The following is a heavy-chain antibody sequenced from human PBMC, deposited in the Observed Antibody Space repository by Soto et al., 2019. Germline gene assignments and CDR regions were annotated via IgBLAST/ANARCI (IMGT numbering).Heavy chain of an antibody. D-gene: IGHD3-22*01. Sequence: QVQLVESGGGVVQPGRSLRLSCAASGFTFSSYGMHWVRQAPGKGLEWVAVIWYDGSNKYYADSVKGRFTISRDNSKNTLYLQMNSLRAEDTAVYYCARDKGDYYDSSGYNDYWCQGTLVTVSS. J-gene: IGHJ4*02. CDR3: ARDKGDYYDSSGYNDY. V-gene: IGHV3-33*01. CDR2: IWYDGSNK. CDR1: GFTFSSYG.